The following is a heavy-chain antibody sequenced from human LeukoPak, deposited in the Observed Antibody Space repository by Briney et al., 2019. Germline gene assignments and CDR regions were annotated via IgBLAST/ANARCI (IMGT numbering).Heavy chain of an antibody. Sequence: GGSLRLSCAASGFTFSSYWMSWVRQAPGKGLECVANIKEDGSEEYYVDSVKGRFSISRDNAKNSLYLQMNSLRAEDTAVYYCARDWLAGNPYHAFDLWGKGTMVAVSS. CDR2: IKEDGSEE. D-gene: IGHD3-22*01. J-gene: IGHJ3*01. CDR3: ARDWLAGNPYHAFDL. V-gene: IGHV3-7*01. CDR1: GFTFSSYW.